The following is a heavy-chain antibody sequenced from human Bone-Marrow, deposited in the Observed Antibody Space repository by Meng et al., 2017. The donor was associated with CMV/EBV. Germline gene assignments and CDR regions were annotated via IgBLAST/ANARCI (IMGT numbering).Heavy chain of an antibody. D-gene: IGHD4-17*01. V-gene: IGHV3-74*01. CDR2: INSDGSST. CDR1: GFTFSSYW. Sequence: GESLKISCAASGFTFSSYWMHWVRQAPGKGLVWVSRINSDGSSTSYADSVKGRFTISRDNAKNTLYLQMNSLRAEDTAVYYCARDPYGDYDGYFQHWGQGTLVTVSS. J-gene: IGHJ1*01. CDR3: ARDPYGDYDGYFQH.